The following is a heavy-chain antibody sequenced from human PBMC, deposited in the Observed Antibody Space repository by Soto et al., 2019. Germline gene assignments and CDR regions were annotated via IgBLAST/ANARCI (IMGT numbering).Heavy chain of an antibody. V-gene: IGHV3-53*01. Sequence: EVQLVESGGGLIQPGGSLKLSCAASGFTVGNNYMSWVRQAPGKGLEWVSLIYSTGTTKYADSVQGRFTVSRDNAKNTLYLQMNSLTAEDPAVYYCAKDGRGSGSHYNSFGYWGQGTLVTVSS. CDR1: GFTVGNNY. CDR2: IYSTGTT. CDR3: AKDGRGSGSHYNSFGY. D-gene: IGHD3-10*01. J-gene: IGHJ4*02.